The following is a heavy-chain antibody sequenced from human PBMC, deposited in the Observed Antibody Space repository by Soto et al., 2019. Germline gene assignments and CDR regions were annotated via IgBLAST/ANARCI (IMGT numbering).Heavy chain of an antibody. CDR3: ARSPGALFDY. CDR1: GGSISSGGYY. V-gene: IGHV4-31*03. D-gene: IGHD1-26*01. CDR2: IYYSGST. Sequence: SETLSLTCTVSGGSISSGGYYWSWIRQHPGKGLEWIGYIYYSGSTYYNPSLKSRVTISVDTSKNQFSLKLSSVTAADTAVYYCARSPGALFDYWGQGTLVTVSS. J-gene: IGHJ4*02.